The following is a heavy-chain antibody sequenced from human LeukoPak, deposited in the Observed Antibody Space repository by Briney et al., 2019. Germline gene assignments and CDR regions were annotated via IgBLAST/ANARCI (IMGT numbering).Heavy chain of an antibody. CDR1: GGSISSYY. J-gene: IGHJ4*02. V-gene: IGHV4-59*01. Sequence: PSETLSLTCTVSGGSISSYYWSWIRQPPGKGLEWIAYIYYTGSTNYNPSLKSRVTISIDTSKNQFSLKLNSVTAADTAVYHCARVRTGAFFDYWGQGTLVTVSS. CDR3: ARVRTGAFFDY. CDR2: IYYTGST. D-gene: IGHD4/OR15-4a*01.